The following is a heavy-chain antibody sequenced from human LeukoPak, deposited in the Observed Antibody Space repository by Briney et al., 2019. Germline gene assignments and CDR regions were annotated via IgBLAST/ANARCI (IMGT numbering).Heavy chain of an antibody. CDR2: IKQDGSEK. Sequence: GGSLRLSCAASGFTFSSYWMSWVRQAPGRGLEWVANIKQDGSEKYHVDSVKGRFTIYRDNAKNSLYLQMNSLRAEDTAVYCWARRSIAVARMGYYFDDWGQGTLVTVSS. CDR1: GFTFSSYW. V-gene: IGHV3-7*01. D-gene: IGHD6-19*01. CDR3: ARRSIAVARMGYYFDD. J-gene: IGHJ4*02.